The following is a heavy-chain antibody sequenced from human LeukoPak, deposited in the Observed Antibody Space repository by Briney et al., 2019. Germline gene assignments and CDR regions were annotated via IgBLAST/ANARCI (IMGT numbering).Heavy chain of an antibody. Sequence: SETLSLTCAVYGGSFSGYYWSWVRQSPGKGLEWIGYVFHTGRTNYNPSLKSRVTISVDTSKNQFSLRLTSVTATDTAVYFCAASTYYDFPFDYWGQGTLVTVSS. J-gene: IGHJ4*02. D-gene: IGHD3-3*01. CDR2: VFHTGRT. CDR3: AASTYYDFPFDY. CDR1: GGSFSGYY. V-gene: IGHV4-59*08.